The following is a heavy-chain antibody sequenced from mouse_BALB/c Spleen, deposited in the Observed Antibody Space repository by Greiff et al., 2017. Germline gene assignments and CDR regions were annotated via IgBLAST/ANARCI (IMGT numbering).Heavy chain of an antibody. Sequence: EVKVVESGPSLVKPSQTLSLTCSVTGDSITSGYWNWIRKFPGNKLEYMGYISYSGSTYYNPSLKSRISITRDTSKNQYYLQLNSVTTEDTATYYCARYYGSSYGFAYWGQGTLVTVSA. J-gene: IGHJ3*01. D-gene: IGHD1-1*01. CDR1: GDSITSGY. V-gene: IGHV3-8*02. CDR2: ISYSGST. CDR3: ARYYGSSYGFAY.